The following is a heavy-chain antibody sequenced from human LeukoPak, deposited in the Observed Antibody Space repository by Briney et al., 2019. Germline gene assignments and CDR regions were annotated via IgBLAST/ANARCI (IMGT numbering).Heavy chain of an antibody. D-gene: IGHD3-10*01. Sequence: SQTLSLTCAISGDSVSSISAAWSWIRQSPSRGLEWLGRTYYRSEWSNDYTVSVKSRITINPDTSKNQFSLLLNSVTPEDTAVYYCTRDSGLGNDAFDVWGQGTMVTVSS. CDR3: TRDSGLGNDAFDV. V-gene: IGHV6-1*01. CDR2: TYYRSEWSN. CDR1: GDSVSSISAA. J-gene: IGHJ3*01.